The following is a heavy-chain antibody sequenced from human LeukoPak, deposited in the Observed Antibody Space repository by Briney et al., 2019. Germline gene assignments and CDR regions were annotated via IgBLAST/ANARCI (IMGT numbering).Heavy chain of an antibody. J-gene: IGHJ4*02. V-gene: IGHV3-30*04. CDR2: ISYDGSNK. CDR3: ARVGGIAVAGNYFDY. CDR1: GFTFSSYA. D-gene: IGHD6-19*01. Sequence: GRSLRLSCAASGFTFSSYAMHWVRQAPGKGLEWVAVISYDGSNKYYADSVKGRFTISRDNSKNTLYLQMNSLRAEDTAVYYCARVGGIAVAGNYFDYWGQGTLVTVSS.